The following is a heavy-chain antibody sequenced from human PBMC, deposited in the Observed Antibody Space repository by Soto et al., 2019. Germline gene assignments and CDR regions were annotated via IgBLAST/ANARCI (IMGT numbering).Heavy chain of an antibody. CDR2: IYWGSNKI. CDR3: VKDVSPGGADV. CDR1: GFTSHDYA. J-gene: IGHJ6*02. D-gene: IGHD3-10*01. V-gene: IGHV3-9*02. Sequence: EVQLVESGGGLVQPGRSLRLSCVASGFTSHDYAMHWVRQTPGKGLEWVSGIYWGSNKIDYADSVKGRFTISRDNAKNYLFLQMNSLSADDTALYYCVKDVSPGGADVWGQGTTVTVSS.